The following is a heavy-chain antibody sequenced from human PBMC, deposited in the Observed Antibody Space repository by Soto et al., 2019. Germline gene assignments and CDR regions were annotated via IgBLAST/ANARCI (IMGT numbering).Heavy chain of an antibody. J-gene: IGHJ4*02. CDR1: GFTFRSHR. CDR3: ATVFDV. Sequence: EVQLAESGGGLVQPGGSLRVSCAASGFTFRSHRIHWVRQAPGKGLEWVSRIDTDGGGTSYADSVKGRFTISTDNAENTVYLQRKGLRVEDTAVYYCATVFDVWGQGTLVTVSS. CDR2: IDTDGGGT. D-gene: IGHD4-17*01. V-gene: IGHV3-74*01.